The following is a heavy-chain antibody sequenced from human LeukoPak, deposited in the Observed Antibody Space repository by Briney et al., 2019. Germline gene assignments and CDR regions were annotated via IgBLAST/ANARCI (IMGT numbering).Heavy chain of an antibody. CDR1: GFTFSSYS. D-gene: IGHD7-27*01. Sequence: GGSLRLSCAASGFTFSSYSMNWVRQAPGKGLEWVSYISSSSSTIYYADSVKGRFTISRDNAKNSLYLQMNSLRAEDTAVYYCARVNWGGAPLFSRDWGQGTLVTVSS. CDR3: ARVNWGGAPLFSRD. V-gene: IGHV3-48*01. CDR2: ISSSSSTI. J-gene: IGHJ4*02.